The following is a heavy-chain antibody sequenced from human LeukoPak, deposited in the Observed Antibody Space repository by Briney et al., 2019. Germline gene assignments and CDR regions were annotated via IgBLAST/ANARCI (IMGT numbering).Heavy chain of an antibody. CDR1: GFTFSSYW. CDR3: ARDQVIIAAAGSVRWFDP. V-gene: IGHV3-7*01. J-gene: IGHJ5*02. D-gene: IGHD6-13*01. Sequence: GGSLRLSCAASGFTFSSYWMSWVRQAPGKGLEWVANIKQDGSEKYYVDSVKGRFTISRDNAKNSLYLQMNSLRAEDTAVYYCARDQVIIAAAGSVRWFDPWGQGTLVTVSS. CDR2: IKQDGSEK.